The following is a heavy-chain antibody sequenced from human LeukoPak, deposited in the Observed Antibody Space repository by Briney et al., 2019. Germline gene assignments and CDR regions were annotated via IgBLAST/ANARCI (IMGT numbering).Heavy chain of an antibody. D-gene: IGHD5-24*01. CDR2: IGRGGTPI. V-gene: IGHV3-21*01. Sequence: PGESLRLSCAASGVSFSSYSMNWVRQGPGKGLEWVAIIGRGGTPIYYGDSVKDRFTISRDNAKNSQYLQMNSLTVEDTAVYYCARNADGSTNNYGMDVWGQGTTVTVSS. CDR1: GVSFSSYS. CDR3: ARNADGSTNNYGMDV. J-gene: IGHJ6*02.